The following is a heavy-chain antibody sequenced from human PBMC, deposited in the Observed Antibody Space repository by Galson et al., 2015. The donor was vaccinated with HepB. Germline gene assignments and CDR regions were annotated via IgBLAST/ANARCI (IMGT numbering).Heavy chain of an antibody. CDR1: GFTVSSNY. J-gene: IGHJ3*02. CDR2: IYSGGST. V-gene: IGHV3-66*01. Sequence: SLRLSCAASGFTVSSNYMSWVRQAPGKGLEWVSVIYSGGSTYYADSVKGRFTISRDNSKNTLYLQMNSLRAEDTAVYYCASLSPNKTLFRGAFDIWGQGTMVTVSS. D-gene: IGHD3-10*01. CDR3: ASLSPNKTLFRGAFDI.